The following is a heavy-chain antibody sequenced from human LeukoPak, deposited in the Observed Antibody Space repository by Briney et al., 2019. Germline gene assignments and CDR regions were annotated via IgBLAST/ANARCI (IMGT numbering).Heavy chain of an antibody. CDR1: GGTFSRYA. J-gene: IGHJ4*02. D-gene: IGHD3-3*01. Sequence: GASVKVSCKASGGTFSRYAISWVRQAPGQGLEWMGGIIPIFGTANYAQKFQGRVTITTDESTSTAYMELSSLRSEDTAVYYCARLGGVVIGLWGQGTLVTVSS. V-gene: IGHV1-69*05. CDR2: IIPIFGTA. CDR3: ARLGGVVIGL.